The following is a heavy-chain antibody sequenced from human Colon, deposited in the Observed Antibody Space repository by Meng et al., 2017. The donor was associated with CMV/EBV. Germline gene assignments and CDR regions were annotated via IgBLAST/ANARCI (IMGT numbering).Heavy chain of an antibody. CDR1: GFTFRTYA. J-gene: IGHJ4*02. CDR3: AKSLFGMGQVVYFDY. V-gene: IGHV3-23*01. D-gene: IGHD3-10*02. Sequence: GGSLRLSCAASGFTFRTYAMGWVRQGAGKGLEWVSSISGSGTATFYADSVRGRFTISRDSSKNTVSLQMNNLRADDTARYYCAKSLFGMGQVVYFDYWGQGTLVTVSS. CDR2: ISGSGTAT.